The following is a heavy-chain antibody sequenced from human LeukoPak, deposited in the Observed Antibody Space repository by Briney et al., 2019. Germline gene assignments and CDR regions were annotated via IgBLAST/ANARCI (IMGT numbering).Heavy chain of an antibody. D-gene: IGHD6-19*01. Sequence: GGSLRLSCAASGFTFSSYSMNWVRQAPGKGLEWVSSISSSSSYIYYADSVKGRFTISRDNAKNSLYLQMNSLRAEDTAVYYCARVAVAGDFDYWGQGTLVTVSS. J-gene: IGHJ4*02. CDR3: ARVAVAGDFDY. V-gene: IGHV3-21*01. CDR2: ISSSSSYI. CDR1: GFTFSSYS.